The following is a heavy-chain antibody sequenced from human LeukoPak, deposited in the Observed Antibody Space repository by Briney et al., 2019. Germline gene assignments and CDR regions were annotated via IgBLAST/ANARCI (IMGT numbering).Heavy chain of an antibody. V-gene: IGHV3-66*01. D-gene: IGHD5-24*01. CDR1: GFTVSSNY. CDR2: IYSGGST. Sequence: GGSLRLSCAVSGFTVSSNYMSWVRQAPGKGLEWVSVIYSGGSTYYADSVKGRFTISRDNSKNTLYLQMNSLRAEDTAVYYCARVRDGYNYYFDYWGQGTLVTVSS. J-gene: IGHJ4*02. CDR3: ARVRDGYNYYFDY.